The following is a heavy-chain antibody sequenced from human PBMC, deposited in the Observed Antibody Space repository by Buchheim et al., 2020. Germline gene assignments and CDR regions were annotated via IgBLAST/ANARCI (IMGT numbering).Heavy chain of an antibody. CDR2: ISYDGSNK. Sequence: QVQLVESGGGVVQPGRSLRLSCAASGFTFSSYGMHWVRQAPGKGLEWVAVISYDGSNKYYADSVKGRFTISRDNSKNTLYLQMNSLRAGDTAVYYCAKDTTHCSGGSCSTSWGQGTL. J-gene: IGHJ5*02. CDR3: AKDTTHCSGGSCSTS. CDR1: GFTFSSYG. V-gene: IGHV3-30*18. D-gene: IGHD2-15*01.